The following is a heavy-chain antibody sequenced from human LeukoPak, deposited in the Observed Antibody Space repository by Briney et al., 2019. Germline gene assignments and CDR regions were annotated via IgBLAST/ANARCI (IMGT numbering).Heavy chain of an antibody. CDR1: GFTFSSYG. V-gene: IGHV3-33*01. CDR3: ARDLGGRIQLWNYYYYGMDV. J-gene: IGHJ6*02. D-gene: IGHD5-18*01. CDR2: IWYDGSNK. Sequence: TGGSLRLSCAASGFTFSSYGMHWVRQAPGKGLEWVAVIWYDGSNKYYADSVKGRFTISRDNSKNTLYLQMNSLRAEDTAVYYCARDLGGRIQLWNYYYYGMDVWGQGTTVTVSS.